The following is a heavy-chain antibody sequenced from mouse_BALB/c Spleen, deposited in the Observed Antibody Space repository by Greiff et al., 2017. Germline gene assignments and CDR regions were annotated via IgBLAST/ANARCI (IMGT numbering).Heavy chain of an antibody. CDR2: ISYSGST. J-gene: IGHJ4*01. V-gene: IGHV3-8*02. CDR1: GDSITSGY. D-gene: IGHD2-1*01. Sequence: EVQLQQSGPSLVKPSQTLSLTCSVTGDSITSGYWNWIRKFPGNKLEYMGYISYSGSTYYNPSLKSRISITRDTSKNQYYLQLNSVTTEDTATYYCARWEYGRGAMDNWGQGTSVTVSS. CDR3: ARWEYGRGAMDN.